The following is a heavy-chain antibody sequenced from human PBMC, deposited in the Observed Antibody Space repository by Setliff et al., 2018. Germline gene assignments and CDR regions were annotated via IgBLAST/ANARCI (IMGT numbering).Heavy chain of an antibody. D-gene: IGHD3-3*01. CDR3: ARRSKLWGTILSGAFDI. CDR1: GGSISSSSYY. V-gene: IGHV4-39*01. J-gene: IGHJ3*02. Sequence: SETLSLTCTVSGGSISSSSYYWGWIRQPPGKGLEWIGSIYYSGSTSYNPSLKSRVTISVDTSKNQFSLKLSSVIAADTAVYYCARRSKLWGTILSGAFDIWCQGTMGTVSS. CDR2: IYYSGST.